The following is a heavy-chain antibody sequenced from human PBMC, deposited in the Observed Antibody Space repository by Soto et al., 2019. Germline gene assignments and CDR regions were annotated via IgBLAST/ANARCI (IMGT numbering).Heavy chain of an antibody. CDR1: GFDFSTYG. Sequence: QVQLVESGGGVVQPGRSLRLSCAASGFDFSTYGMHWVRQAPGKGLGWVAVIWYDGSNKYYADSVRGRFIISRDNSKNTLFLQLNSLRAEDTAVYYCARAVGPFDYWGQGTLVTVSS. CDR3: ARAVGPFDY. D-gene: IGHD1-26*01. J-gene: IGHJ4*02. V-gene: IGHV3-33*01. CDR2: IWYDGSNK.